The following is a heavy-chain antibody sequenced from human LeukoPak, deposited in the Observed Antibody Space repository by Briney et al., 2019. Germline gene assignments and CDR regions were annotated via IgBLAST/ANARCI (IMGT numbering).Heavy chain of an antibody. D-gene: IGHD6-13*01. J-gene: IGHJ5*02. Sequence: ASVKVSCTASGYTFTSYDINWVRQATGQGLEWMGWMNPNSGNTGYAQKFQGRVTITRNTSISTAYMELSSLRSEDTAVYYCARELDSSSWSRFDPWGQGTLVTVSS. CDR2: MNPNSGNT. V-gene: IGHV1-8*03. CDR1: GYTFTSYD. CDR3: ARELDSSSWSRFDP.